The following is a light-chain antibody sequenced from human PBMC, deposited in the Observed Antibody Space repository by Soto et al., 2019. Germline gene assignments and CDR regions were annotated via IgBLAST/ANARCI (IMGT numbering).Light chain of an antibody. J-gene: IGLJ1*01. CDR1: SSDVGGYNY. Sequence: QSALTQPPSASGSPGQSITISCTGTSSDVGGYNYVSWYQQHPGKAPKLIIYEVTKRPSGVPDRFSGSKSGNTASLTVSGLQAEDEADYYCSSYAGTNTPYVFGTGPKVTVL. CDR3: SSYAGTNTPYV. CDR2: EVT. V-gene: IGLV2-8*01.